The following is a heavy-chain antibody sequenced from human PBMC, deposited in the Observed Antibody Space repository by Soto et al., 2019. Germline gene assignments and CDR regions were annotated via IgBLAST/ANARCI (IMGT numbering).Heavy chain of an antibody. CDR3: AKPNSPVLRRSGITIFGVVRKTMYYFDY. V-gene: IGHV3-23*01. CDR2: ISGSGGST. CDR1: GFTFSSYA. J-gene: IGHJ4*02. D-gene: IGHD3-3*01. Sequence: PGGSLRLSCAASGFTFSSYAMSWVRQAPGKGLEWVSAISGSGGSTYYADSVKGRFTISRDNSKNTLYLQMNSLRAEDTAVYYCAKPNSPVLRRSGITIFGVVRKTMYYFDYWGQGTLVTVSS.